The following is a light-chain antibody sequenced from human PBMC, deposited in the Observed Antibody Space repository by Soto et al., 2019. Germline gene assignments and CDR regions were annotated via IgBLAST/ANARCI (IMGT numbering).Light chain of an antibody. Sequence: EIVLTQSPGTLSLSPGERATLSCRASQSVSSSYLAWYQQKPGQAPRLLIYGASSRATGIPDRFSGSGSGTDFTLTISRLEPEDFAVYYCQQRSNWPITFGQGTRLE. J-gene: IGKJ5*01. CDR1: QSVSSSY. CDR2: GAS. CDR3: QQRSNWPIT. V-gene: IGKV3D-20*02.